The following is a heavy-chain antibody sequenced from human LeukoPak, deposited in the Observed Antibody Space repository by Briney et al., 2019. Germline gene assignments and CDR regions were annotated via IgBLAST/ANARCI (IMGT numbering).Heavy chain of an antibody. CDR2: ISGSGGST. D-gene: IGHD3-9*01. J-gene: IGHJ5*02. Sequence: GGSLRLSCSASGFTFSSYAMSWARPAPGKGLEWVSAISGSGGSTYYADSVKGRFTISRDNSKNTLYLQMNSLRAEDTAVYYCAKDSRDILTGYYNWFDPWGQGTLVTVSS. V-gene: IGHV3-23*01. CDR1: GFTFSSYA. CDR3: AKDSRDILTGYYNWFDP.